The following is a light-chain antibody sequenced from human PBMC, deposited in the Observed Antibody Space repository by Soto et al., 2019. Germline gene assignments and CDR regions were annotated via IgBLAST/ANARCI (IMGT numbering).Light chain of an antibody. CDR3: SSYAGSNNLL. V-gene: IGLV2-8*01. CDR1: SNDVGAYNY. Sequence: QSALTQPPSASGSPGQSVTISCTGTSNDVGAYNYVSWYQQHSGQAPKLLIFDVTKRPSGVPDRFSGSKSGNTASLTVSGLQAEDEADYYFSSYAGSNNLLFGGGTKLTVL. J-gene: IGLJ3*02. CDR2: DVT.